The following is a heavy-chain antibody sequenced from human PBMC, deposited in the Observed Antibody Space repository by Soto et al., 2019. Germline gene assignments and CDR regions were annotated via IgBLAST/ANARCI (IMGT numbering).Heavy chain of an antibody. Sequence: HGWSLRLSCAASGFTVSSYAMHWVRQAPGRGLEWVAVISYDGSNKYYADSVKGRFTISRDNSKNTLYLQMNSLRAEDTAVYYCARDPGLYWGQGTLVTVS. CDR3: ARDPGLY. CDR1: GFTVSSYA. J-gene: IGHJ4*02. D-gene: IGHD3-10*01. V-gene: IGHV3-30-3*01. CDR2: ISYDGSNK.